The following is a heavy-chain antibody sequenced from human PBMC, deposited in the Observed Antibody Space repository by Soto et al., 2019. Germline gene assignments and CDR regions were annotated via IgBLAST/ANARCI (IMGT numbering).Heavy chain of an antibody. CDR1: GFTFSSYS. Sequence: PGGSLRLSCAASGFTFSSYSMNWVRQAPGKGLEWVSSISCSSSYIYYADSVKGRFTISRDNAKNSLYLQMNSLRAEDAAVYYCARFQGDLDFDWLSYGPMWYYYGMDVWGQGTTVTVSS. J-gene: IGHJ6*02. CDR3: ARFQGDLDFDWLSYGPMWYYYGMDV. V-gene: IGHV3-21*01. D-gene: IGHD3-9*01. CDR2: ISCSSSYI.